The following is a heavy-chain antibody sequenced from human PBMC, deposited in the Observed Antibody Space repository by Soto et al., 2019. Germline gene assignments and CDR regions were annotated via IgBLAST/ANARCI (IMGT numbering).Heavy chain of an antibody. D-gene: IGHD5-18*01. Sequence: QVQLVESGGGVVQPGKSLRLSCTASGFTFSTYGMHWVRQAPGKGLEWVAVIWYDGSNKYHGDSLKGRFTISRDNSKNTLYLQMNNLRVEDTAVSYCGRDGALGDTAVVDSWGQGSLVTVSS. J-gene: IGHJ4*02. CDR2: IWYDGSNK. V-gene: IGHV3-33*01. CDR3: GRDGALGDTAVVDS. CDR1: GFTFSTYG.